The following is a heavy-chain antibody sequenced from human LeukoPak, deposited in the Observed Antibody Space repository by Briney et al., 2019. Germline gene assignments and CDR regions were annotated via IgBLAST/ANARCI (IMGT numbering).Heavy chain of an antibody. CDR2: IYYSGST. Sequence: SETLSLTCTVSGGSISSGGYYWSWIRQHPGKGLEWIGYIYYSGSTYYNPSLKSRVTISVDTSKNQFSLKLSSVPAAPPAVYYCARASAAILAYYYYSIPVWGKGPTLTLSS. CDR3: ARASAAILAYYYYSIPV. J-gene: IGHJ6*03. CDR1: GGSISSGGYY. V-gene: IGHV4-31*03. D-gene: IGHD2-2*01.